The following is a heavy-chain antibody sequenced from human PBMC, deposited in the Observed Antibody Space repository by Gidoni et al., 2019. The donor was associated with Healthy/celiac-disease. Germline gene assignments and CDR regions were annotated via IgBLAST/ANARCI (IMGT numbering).Heavy chain of an antibody. D-gene: IGHD1-26*01. J-gene: IGHJ6*02. V-gene: IGHV1-18*04. CDR1: GYTFTSYG. Sequence: QVQLVQSGAEVKKPGASVKVSCKASGYTFTSYGISWVRQAPGQGLEWMGWISAYNGNTNYAQKLQGRVTMTTDTSTSTAYMELRSLRSDDTAVYYCARDRSFYGGSYYDDYYYYGMDVWGQGTTVTVSS. CDR2: ISAYNGNT. CDR3: ARDRSFYGGSYYDDYYYYGMDV.